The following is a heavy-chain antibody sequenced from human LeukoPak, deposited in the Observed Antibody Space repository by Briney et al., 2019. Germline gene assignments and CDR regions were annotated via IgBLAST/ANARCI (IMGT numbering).Heavy chain of an antibody. V-gene: IGHV4-31*03. J-gene: IGHJ5*02. D-gene: IGHD1/OR15-1a*01. CDR3: ARVNNWNISP. Sequence: SQTLSLPCTVSGVSISSGGYYWRSIRQHPGEGLEWIGYIYYSGSTYYNPSLKSRVTISVDTSKNQFSLKLSSVTAADTAVYYCARVNNWNISPWGQGTLVTVSS. CDR1: GVSISSGGYY. CDR2: IYYSGST.